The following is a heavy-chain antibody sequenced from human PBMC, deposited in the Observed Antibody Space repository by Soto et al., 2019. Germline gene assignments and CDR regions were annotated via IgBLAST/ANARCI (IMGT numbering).Heavy chain of an antibody. Sequence: EVQLLESGGGLVQPGGSLRLSCAGSGFTFSNYAMSWVRQPPGKGLDWVSSISGSGGSTYYTDSVKGRFTISRDNSKNTLFLQMNSLRAEDTAVYFCAKTMCDYDSSGYFVNSWGQGTLVTVSS. J-gene: IGHJ4*02. V-gene: IGHV3-23*01. CDR3: AKTMCDYDSSGYFVNS. CDR1: GFTFSNYA. D-gene: IGHD3-22*01. CDR2: ISGSGGST.